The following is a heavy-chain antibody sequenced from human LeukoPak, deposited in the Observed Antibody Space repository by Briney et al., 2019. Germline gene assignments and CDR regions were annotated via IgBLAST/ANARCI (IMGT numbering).Heavy chain of an antibody. V-gene: IGHV4-4*02. D-gene: IGHD2-8*01. Sequence: SGTLSLTCGVSGGSISNTNWWSWVRQPPGQRLEWIGEISLSGLTNYNPSLKSRVTVSLDKSKNHLSLNLTSVTAADTAVYYCSRENGAFSPFGYWGQGTLVTVPS. CDR1: GGSISNTNW. CDR2: ISLSGLT. CDR3: SRENGAFSPFGY. J-gene: IGHJ4*02.